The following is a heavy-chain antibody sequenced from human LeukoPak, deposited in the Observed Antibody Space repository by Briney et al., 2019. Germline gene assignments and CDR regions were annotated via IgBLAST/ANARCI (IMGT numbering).Heavy chain of an antibody. CDR3: ARGRPSNSGYYYYMDV. CDR2: IIPIFGTA. J-gene: IGHJ6*03. D-gene: IGHD3-10*01. CDR1: GGTFSSYA. V-gene: IGHV1-69*06. Sequence: SVKVSCTASGGTFSSYAISWVRQAPGQGLEWMGGIIPIFGTANYAQKFQGRVTITADKSTSTAYMELNSLRSEDTAVYYCARGRPSNSGYYYYMDVWGKGTTVTVSS.